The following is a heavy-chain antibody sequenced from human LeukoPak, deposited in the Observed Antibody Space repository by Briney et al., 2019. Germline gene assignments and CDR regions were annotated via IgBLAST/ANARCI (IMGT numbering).Heavy chain of an antibody. CDR3: ARDLCSSTSCHAWFDP. Sequence: TSETLSLTCTVSGGSISSGDYYWSWLRQPPGKGLEWIGYIYYSGSTYYNPSLKSRVTISVDTSKNQFSLKLSSVTAADTAVYYCARDLCSSTSCHAWFDPWGQGTLVTVSS. CDR2: IYYSGST. J-gene: IGHJ5*02. D-gene: IGHD2-2*01. V-gene: IGHV4-30-4*08. CDR1: GGSISSGDYY.